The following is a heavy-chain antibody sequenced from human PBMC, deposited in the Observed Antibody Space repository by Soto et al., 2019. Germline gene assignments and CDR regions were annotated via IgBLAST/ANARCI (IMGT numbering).Heavy chain of an antibody. CDR2: VSGYNGNT. Sequence: QVQLVQSGAEVKKPGASAKVSCKASGYTFTNYGISWVRQAPGQGFEWMGWVSGYNGNTNYTQKLQGRVTMTTDTPTNTAYMELRSLTSDDTAVYYCARVLLEFIAVPGNFDYWGQGALVTVSS. V-gene: IGHV1-18*04. J-gene: IGHJ4*02. CDR1: GYTFTNYG. D-gene: IGHD6-19*01. CDR3: ARVLLEFIAVPGNFDY.